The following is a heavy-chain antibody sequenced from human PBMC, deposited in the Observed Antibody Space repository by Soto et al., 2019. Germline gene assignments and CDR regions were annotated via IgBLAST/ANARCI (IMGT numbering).Heavy chain of an antibody. CDR2: IDPSDSYT. D-gene: IGHD2-2*01. Sequence: GESLKISCKGSGYSFTSYWISWVRQMPGKGLEWMGRIDPSDSYTNYSPSFQGHVTISADKSISTAYLQWSSLKASDTAMYYCARHVVKDAEDSYYYGLDVWGQGTTVTVSS. CDR3: ARHVVKDAEDSYYYGLDV. V-gene: IGHV5-10-1*01. J-gene: IGHJ6*02. CDR1: GYSFTSYW.